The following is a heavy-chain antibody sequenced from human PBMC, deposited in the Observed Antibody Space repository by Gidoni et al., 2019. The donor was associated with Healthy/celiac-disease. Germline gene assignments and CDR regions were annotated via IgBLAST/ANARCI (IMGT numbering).Heavy chain of an antibody. CDR3: ARLRFLEWSYYFDY. CDR1: GGSTSSGDYY. CDR2: IYYSGST. V-gene: IGHV4-30-4*01. D-gene: IGHD3-3*01. J-gene: IGHJ4*02. Sequence: QVQLQESGPGLVTPSQTLSLTCAVSGGSTSSGDYYWSWIRQPPGKGLEWIGYIYYSGSTYYNPSLKSRVTISADTSKNQFSLKLSSVTAADTAVYYCARLRFLEWSYYFDYWGQGTLVTVSS.